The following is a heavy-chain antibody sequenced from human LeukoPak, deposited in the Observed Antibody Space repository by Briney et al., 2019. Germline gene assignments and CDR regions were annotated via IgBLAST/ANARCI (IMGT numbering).Heavy chain of an antibody. J-gene: IGHJ1*01. V-gene: IGHV3-21*01. CDR1: GFIFSSYS. CDR2: ISTSSSYI. D-gene: IGHD5-18*01. Sequence: GGSLRLSCAASGFIFSSYSMSWVRQAPGKGLEWVSSISTSSSYIYYADSVKGRFTISRDNAKNSLYLQMNSLRAEDTAVYYCARGREGYSYVYECWGQGTLVTVSS. CDR3: ARGREGYSYVYEC.